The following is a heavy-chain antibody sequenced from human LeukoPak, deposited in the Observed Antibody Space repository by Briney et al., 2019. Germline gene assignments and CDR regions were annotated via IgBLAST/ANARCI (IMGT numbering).Heavy chain of an antibody. Sequence: PSETLSLTCTVSGDSIRSYYWSWIRQPPGKGLEWIGYIYYSGNTNYNPSLKSRVTISVDTSKNQFSLKLSSVTAADTAVYYCARGIAARPLHWFDPWGQGTLVTVSS. CDR2: IYYSGNT. CDR3: ARGIAARPLHWFDP. CDR1: GDSIRSYY. J-gene: IGHJ5*02. D-gene: IGHD6-6*01. V-gene: IGHV4-59*08.